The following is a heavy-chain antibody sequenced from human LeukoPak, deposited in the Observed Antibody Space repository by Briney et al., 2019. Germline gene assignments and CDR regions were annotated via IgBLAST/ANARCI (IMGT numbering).Heavy chain of an antibody. Sequence: PSETLSLTCTVSGGSISSSSYYWGWIRQPPGKGLEWIGSIYYSGSTYYNPSLKSRVTISVDTSKNQFSLKLSSVTAADTAVYYCARDHGCSGGDCLGNWGQGTLVTVSS. CDR3: ARDHGCSGGDCLGN. D-gene: IGHD2-21*02. J-gene: IGHJ4*02. V-gene: IGHV4-39*07. CDR2: IYYSGST. CDR1: GGSISSSSYY.